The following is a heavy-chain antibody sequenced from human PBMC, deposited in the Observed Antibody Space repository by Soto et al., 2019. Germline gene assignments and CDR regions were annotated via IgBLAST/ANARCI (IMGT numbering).Heavy chain of an antibody. CDR2: ISAYNANT. D-gene: IGHD1-26*01. CDR1: GYTFTTYG. J-gene: IGHJ4*02. CDR3: ARGRYLDY. V-gene: IGHV1-18*01. Sequence: QVHLVQSGAEVKKPGASVKVSCKASGYTFTTYGIAWVGQAPGQGLEWMGWISAYNANTDYAQRLQGRVTITTDTSTSTAHMELRSLRSDDTAVYYCARGRYLDYWGQGTLVTVSS.